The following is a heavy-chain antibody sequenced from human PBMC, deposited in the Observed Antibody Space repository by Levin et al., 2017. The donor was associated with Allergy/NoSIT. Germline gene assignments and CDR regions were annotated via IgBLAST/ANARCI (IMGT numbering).Heavy chain of an antibody. D-gene: IGHD3-16*02. CDR3: ARGGTPNYEYNWGSYRDGYFDY. J-gene: IGHJ4*02. Sequence: GGSLRLSCTGSGFTFGDYAMSWVRQAPGKGLEWVGFIRNKAHGGTTEYAASVKGRLTISRDDSKSIAYLQMNSLTTEDTAVYFCARGGTPNYEYNWGSYRDGYFDYWGQGTLVTVSS. CDR2: IRNKAHGGTT. V-gene: IGHV3-49*04. CDR1: GFTFGDYA.